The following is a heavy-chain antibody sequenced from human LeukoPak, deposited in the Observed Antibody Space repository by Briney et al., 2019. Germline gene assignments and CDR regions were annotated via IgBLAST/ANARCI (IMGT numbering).Heavy chain of an antibody. V-gene: IGHV3-30*18. CDR3: AKPWEAIFDDPEAGPLYGMDV. J-gene: IGHJ6*02. D-gene: IGHD3-9*01. CDR1: GFTFSSCG. Sequence: GGSLRLSCAASGFTFSSCGMHWVRQAPGKGLEWVAVISYDGSNKYYADSVKGRFTISRDNSKNTLYLQMNSLRAEDTAVYYCAKPWEAIFDDPEAGPLYGMDVWGQGTTATVSS. CDR2: ISYDGSNK.